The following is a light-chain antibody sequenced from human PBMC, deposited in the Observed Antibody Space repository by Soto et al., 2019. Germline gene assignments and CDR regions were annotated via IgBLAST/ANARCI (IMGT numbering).Light chain of an antibody. J-gene: IGLJ2*01. CDR1: SSDVGGSYY. CDR3: SSYSSSNTLYVV. V-gene: IGLV2-14*01. Sequence: QSALTQPASVSGSPGQSITISCTGTSSDVGGSYYVSWYQQHPDKAPKLMIYEASNRPSGVSNRFSGSKSGDTASLTISGLQAEDEADYYCSSYSSSNTLYVVFGGGTKLTVL. CDR2: EAS.